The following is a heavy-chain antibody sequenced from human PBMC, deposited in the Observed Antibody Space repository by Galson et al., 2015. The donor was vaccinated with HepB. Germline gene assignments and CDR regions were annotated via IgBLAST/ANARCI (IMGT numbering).Heavy chain of an antibody. CDR2: IIPIFGTA. D-gene: IGHD2-2*02. Sequence: SVKVSCKASGGTFSSYAISWVRQAPGQGLEWMGGIIPIFGTANYAQKFQGRVTITADESTSTAYMELSSLRSEDTAVYYCARDFPAAIPPDYYYYMDVWGKGTTVTVSS. CDR1: GGTFSSYA. CDR3: ARDFPAAIPPDYYYYMDV. V-gene: IGHV1-69*13. J-gene: IGHJ6*03.